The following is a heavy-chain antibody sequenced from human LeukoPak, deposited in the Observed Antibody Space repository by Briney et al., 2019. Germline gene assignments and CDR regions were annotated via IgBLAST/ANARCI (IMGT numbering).Heavy chain of an antibody. Sequence: GGSLRLSRAASGFTFSSYSMNWVRQAPGKGLEWVSSISSSSYIYYADSVKGRFTISRDNAKNSLYLQMNSLRAEDTAVYYCAKDIGGSPDYWGQGTLVTVSS. D-gene: IGHD1-26*01. CDR1: GFTFSSYS. J-gene: IGHJ4*02. CDR2: ISSSSYI. CDR3: AKDIGGSPDY. V-gene: IGHV3-21*01.